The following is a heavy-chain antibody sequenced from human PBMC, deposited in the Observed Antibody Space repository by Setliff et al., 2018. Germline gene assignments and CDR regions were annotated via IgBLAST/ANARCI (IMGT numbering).Heavy chain of an antibody. CDR1: GFTFDIHS. D-gene: IGHD6-19*01. V-gene: IGHV3-48*04. J-gene: IGHJ4*02. Sequence: GGSLRLSCEASGFTFDIHSMSWVRQAPGKGLEWVSYVSSHSGTIWYADSVKGRFTISRDNAKKSVDLQMNSLRAEDTAVYYCATKAVAGTGGQGTLVTVSS. CDR2: VSSHSGTI. CDR3: ATKAVAGT.